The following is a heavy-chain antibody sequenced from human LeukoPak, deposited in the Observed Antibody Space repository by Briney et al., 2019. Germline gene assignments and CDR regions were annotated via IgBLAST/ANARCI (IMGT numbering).Heavy chain of an antibody. CDR3: ASHKDIVVVPAAIRLDWYFDL. CDR1: GGSISSYY. D-gene: IGHD2-2*01. Sequence: SETLSLTCTVSGGSISSYYWSWIRQPPGKGLEWIGYIYYSGSTNYNPSLKSRVTISVDTSKNQFSLRLSSVTAADTAVYYCASHKDIVVVPAAIRLDWYFDLWGRGTLVTVSS. V-gene: IGHV4-59*01. J-gene: IGHJ2*01. CDR2: IYYSGST.